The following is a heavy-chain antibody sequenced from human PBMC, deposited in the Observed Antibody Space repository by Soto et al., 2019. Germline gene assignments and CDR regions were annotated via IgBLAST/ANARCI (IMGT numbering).Heavy chain of an antibody. J-gene: IGHJ4*02. V-gene: IGHV1-18*01. Sequence: HVQLVQSGGELKKPVASVKVSCNTSGYTFNTYFITWVRQAPGQGLEWMGWISPHNGNTNYAEKFQGRVTMTADTITKTAYMELGNLRIDDTAVYYCARDTGNSFDYWGQGTPVTGSS. CDR1: GYTFNTYF. CDR2: ISPHNGNT. CDR3: ARDTGNSFDY.